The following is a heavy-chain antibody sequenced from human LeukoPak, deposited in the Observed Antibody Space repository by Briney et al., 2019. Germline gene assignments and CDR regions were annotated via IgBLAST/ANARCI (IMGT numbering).Heavy chain of an antibody. D-gene: IGHD6-19*01. CDR3: ARDRRSSGWFDY. J-gene: IGHJ4*02. Sequence: PGGSLRLSCAASGFTFSSYGMHWVRQAPGKGLEWVAVIWYDGSNKYYADSVKGRFTISRDNSKNTLYLQMNSLRAEDTAVYYCARDRRSSGWFDYWGQGTLVTVSS. V-gene: IGHV3-33*01. CDR2: IWYDGSNK. CDR1: GFTFSSYG.